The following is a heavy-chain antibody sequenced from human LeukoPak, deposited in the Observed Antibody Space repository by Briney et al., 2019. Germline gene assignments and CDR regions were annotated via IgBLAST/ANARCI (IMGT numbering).Heavy chain of an antibody. CDR3: ARGWGSSSSFDY. D-gene: IGHD7-27*01. J-gene: IGHJ4*02. CDR2: ISYDGSNK. V-gene: IGHV3-30-3*01. Sequence: QPGGSLRLSCAASGFTFSSYAMHWVRQAPGKGLEWVAVISYDGSNKYYADSVKGRFTISRDNSKNTLYLQMNSLRAEDTAVYYCARGWGSSSSFDYWGQGTLVTVSS. CDR1: GFTFSSYA.